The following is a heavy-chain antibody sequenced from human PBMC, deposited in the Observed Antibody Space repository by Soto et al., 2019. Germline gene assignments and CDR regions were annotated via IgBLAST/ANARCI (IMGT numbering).Heavy chain of an antibody. J-gene: IGHJ4*02. Sequence: ASVKVSCKASGYTFTSYGISWVRQAPGQGLEWMGWIGAYNGNTNYAQKLQGRVTMTTDTSTSTAYMELRSLRSDDTAVYYCARGSVPYYYDSSISPLDYWGQGTLVTVSS. D-gene: IGHD3-22*01. CDR1: GYTFTSYG. CDR3: ARGSVPYYYDSSISPLDY. V-gene: IGHV1-18*04. CDR2: IGAYNGNT.